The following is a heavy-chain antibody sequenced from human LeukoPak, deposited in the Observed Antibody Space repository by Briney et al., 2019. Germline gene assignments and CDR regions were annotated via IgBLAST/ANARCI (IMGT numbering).Heavy chain of an antibody. V-gene: IGHV4-31*03. D-gene: IGHD1-14*01. Sequence: KASQTLSLTCTVSGVSISSGDYYWSWIRQHPGKGLEWIGYIYHSGSTYYNPSLKSRTTISVGTSKNQFSLKLSSVTAADTAVYYCARVPNQSKYSVGNYWGQGTLVTVSS. J-gene: IGHJ4*02. CDR2: IYHSGST. CDR1: GVSISSGDYY. CDR3: ARVPNQSKYSVGNY.